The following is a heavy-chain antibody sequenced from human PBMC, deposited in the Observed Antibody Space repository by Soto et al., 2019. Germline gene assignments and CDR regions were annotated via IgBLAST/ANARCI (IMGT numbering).Heavy chain of an antibody. D-gene: IGHD3-10*01. V-gene: IGHV1-69*13. CDR3: ARPLSQGVISPVRPGGSDYYYYGMDV. Sequence: ASVKVSCKASGGTFSSYAISWVRQAPGQGLEWMGGIIPIFGTANYAQKFQGRVTITADESTSTAYMELSSLRSEDTAVYYCARPLSQGVISPVRPGGSDYYYYGMDVWGQGTTVTVSS. J-gene: IGHJ6*02. CDR1: GGTFSSYA. CDR2: IIPIFGTA.